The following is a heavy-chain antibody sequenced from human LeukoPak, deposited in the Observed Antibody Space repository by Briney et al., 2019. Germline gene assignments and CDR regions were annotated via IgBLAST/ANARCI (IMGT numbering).Heavy chain of an antibody. CDR1: GFTFSSYS. Sequence: GSLRLSCAASGFTFSSYSMNWVRQAPGKGLEWIGSIYYSGSTNYNPSLKSRVTISVDTSKNQFSLKLSSVTAADTAVYYCARSRYYYDSSGSYYFDYWGQGTLVTVSS. CDR2: IYYSGST. V-gene: IGHV4-59*01. D-gene: IGHD3-22*01. J-gene: IGHJ4*02. CDR3: ARSRYYYDSSGSYYFDY.